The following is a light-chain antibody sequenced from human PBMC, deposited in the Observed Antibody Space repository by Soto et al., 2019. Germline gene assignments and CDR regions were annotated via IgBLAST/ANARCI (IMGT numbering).Light chain of an antibody. CDR1: SSDVGGYNY. J-gene: IGLJ2*01. CDR3: SSYAGSNNLP. CDR2: KVS. Sequence: QSVLPQPPSAPGSPGQSVTISCTGTSSDVGGYNYVSWYQQHPGKAPKLMIYKVSKRPSGVPDRFSGSKSGNTASLTVSGRQSEGEADYYFSSYAGSNNLPFGGGTKLTLL. V-gene: IGLV2-8*01.